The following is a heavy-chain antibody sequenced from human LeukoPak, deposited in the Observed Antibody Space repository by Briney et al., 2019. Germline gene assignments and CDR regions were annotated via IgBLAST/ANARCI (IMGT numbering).Heavy chain of an antibody. V-gene: IGHV4-34*01. CDR2: INHSGST. Sequence: SETLSLTCAVSGGSFSGYYWSWIRQPPGKGLEWIGEINHSGSTNYNPSLKSRVTISVETSKNQFSLKLSSVTAADTAVYYCAITGGSSSWYGYYYYYMDVWGKGTTVTVSS. CDR3: AITGGSSSWYGYYYYYMDV. J-gene: IGHJ6*03. D-gene: IGHD6-13*01. CDR1: GGSFSGYY.